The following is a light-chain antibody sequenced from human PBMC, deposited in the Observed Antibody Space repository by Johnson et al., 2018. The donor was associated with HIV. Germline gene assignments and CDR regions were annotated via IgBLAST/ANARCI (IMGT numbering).Light chain of an antibody. Sequence: QSVLTQPPSVSAAPGQKVTISCSGSSSNIGDNYVSWYQHLPGTAPKLLIYDNNKRPSGIPDRFSGSKSGTSATLGITGLQTGDEADYYCGTWDSSLSAQVVGAGTKVTVL. CDR2: DNN. V-gene: IGLV1-51*01. J-gene: IGLJ1*01. CDR3: GTWDSSLSAQV. CDR1: SSNIGDNY.